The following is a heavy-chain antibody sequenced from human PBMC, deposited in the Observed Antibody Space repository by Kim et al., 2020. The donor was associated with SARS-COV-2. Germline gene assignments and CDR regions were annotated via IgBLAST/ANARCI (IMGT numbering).Heavy chain of an antibody. Sequence: QKFQGRVTMTEDTSTDTAYMELSSLRSEDTAVYYCASVVGATNYYYGMDVWGQGTTVTVSS. D-gene: IGHD1-26*01. J-gene: IGHJ6*02. CDR3: ASVVGATNYYYGMDV. V-gene: IGHV1-24*01.